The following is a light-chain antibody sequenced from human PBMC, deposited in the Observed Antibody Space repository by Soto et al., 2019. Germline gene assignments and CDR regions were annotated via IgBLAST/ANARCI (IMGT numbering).Light chain of an antibody. CDR3: SSYTSSSTLV. J-gene: IGLJ3*02. Sequence: QSALTQPASVSGSPGQSITISCTGTSRDVGGYNYVSWYQQHPGKAPKLMIYEVSNRPSGVSNRFSGSKSANTASLTISGLQAEDEADYYCSSYTSSSTLVFGGGTKLTVL. CDR1: SRDVGGYNY. CDR2: EVS. V-gene: IGLV2-14*01.